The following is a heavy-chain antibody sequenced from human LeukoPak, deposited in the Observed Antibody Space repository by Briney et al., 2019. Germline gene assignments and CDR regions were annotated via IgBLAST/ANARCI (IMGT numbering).Heavy chain of an antibody. CDR3: ARVGYSSGWFSVDY. Sequence: ASVKVSCKASGYTFTDYYTHWVRQAPGQGLEWMGCINPNSGGTNYAQRFQGRVTMTRDTSISTAYMELSRLRSDDTAVYYCARVGYSSGWFSVDYWGQGTLVTVSS. D-gene: IGHD6-19*01. CDR1: GYTFTDYY. V-gene: IGHV1-2*02. CDR2: INPNSGGT. J-gene: IGHJ4*02.